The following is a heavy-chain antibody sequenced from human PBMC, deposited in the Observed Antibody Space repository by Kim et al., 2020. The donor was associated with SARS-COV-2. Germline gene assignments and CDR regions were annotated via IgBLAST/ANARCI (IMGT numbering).Heavy chain of an antibody. V-gene: IGHV4-39*01. CDR2: IYHSGNR. CDR1: GGSISSSNYY. CDR3: ARPQNNNECDY. D-gene: IGHD1-1*01. J-gene: IGHJ4*02. Sequence: SETLSLTCTVSGGSISSSNYYWGWIRQPPGKGLEWIGSIYHSGNRYYNPSLTSRVTISVDTSRNQFSLNLRSVTAADTAVYYCARPQNNNECDYWCEGTL.